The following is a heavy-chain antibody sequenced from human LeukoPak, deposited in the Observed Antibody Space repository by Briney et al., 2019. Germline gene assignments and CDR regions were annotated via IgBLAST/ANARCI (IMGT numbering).Heavy chain of an antibody. Sequence: SETLSLTCTVSGGSISSGSYYWSWIRQPAGKGLEWIGRIYTSGSTNYNPSLKSRVTISIDTSKNQFSLKLSSVTAADTAVYYCARESFHVTWLVESQAGFDYWGQGTLVTVSS. V-gene: IGHV4-61*02. CDR2: IYTSGST. CDR1: GGSISSGSYY. D-gene: IGHD6-19*01. CDR3: ARESFHVTWLVESQAGFDY. J-gene: IGHJ4*02.